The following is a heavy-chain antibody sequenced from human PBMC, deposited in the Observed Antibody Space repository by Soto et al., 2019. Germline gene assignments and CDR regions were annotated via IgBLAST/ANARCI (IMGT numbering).Heavy chain of an antibody. J-gene: IGHJ4*02. CDR2: IRGNTYDGRT. Sequence: GGSLRLSCSTSGFSFVEFALSWVRQAPGRGLEWVGIIRGNTYDGRTAYAASVKGRFTISKDESNSIAYLQMDSLKSEDTGMYYCAKDFSTSRLGFDYWGLGTLVTVSS. V-gene: IGHV3-49*04. CDR1: GFSFVEFA. CDR3: AKDFSTSRLGFDY.